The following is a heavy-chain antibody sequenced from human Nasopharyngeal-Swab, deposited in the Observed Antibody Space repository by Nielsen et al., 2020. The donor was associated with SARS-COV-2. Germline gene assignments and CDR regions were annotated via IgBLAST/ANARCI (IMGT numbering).Heavy chain of an antibody. Sequence: GGSLRLSCAASGFTFSSYAMSWVRQAPGKGLEWVSIISGSGDTTYYADSVKGRFTISRDNSKSTLYLQMNSLRVEDTAVYYCAKDPRTVIGTFDIWGQGTMVTVSS. D-gene: IGHD2-21*01. CDR1: GFTFSSYA. J-gene: IGHJ3*02. V-gene: IGHV3-23*01. CDR2: ISGSGDTT. CDR3: AKDPRTVIGTFDI.